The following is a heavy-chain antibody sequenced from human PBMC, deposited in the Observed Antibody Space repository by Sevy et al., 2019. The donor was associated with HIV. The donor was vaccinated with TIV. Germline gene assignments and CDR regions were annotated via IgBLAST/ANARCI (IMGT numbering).Heavy chain of an antibody. J-gene: IGHJ4*02. D-gene: IGHD5-12*01. CDR3: ARDDRGYSGYERGNFDY. CDR2: ISSSGSTI. V-gene: IGHV3-48*03. CDR1: GFTFSSYE. Sequence: GGSLRLSCAASGFTFSSYEMNWVRQAPGKGLEWVSYISSSGSTIYYADSVKDRFTISRNNAKNSLYLQMNSLRAEDTAVYYCARDDRGYSGYERGNFDYWGQGTLVTVSS.